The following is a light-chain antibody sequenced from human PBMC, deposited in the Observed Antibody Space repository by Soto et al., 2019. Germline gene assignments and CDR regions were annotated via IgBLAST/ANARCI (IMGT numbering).Light chain of an antibody. Sequence: NFMLTQPHSVSESPGKTVTISCTRSSGSIGSNSVQWYRQRPGSAPTIVIYEDDQRPSGVPNRFACSIDRSSNSASLTISGLQTEDEADYYCQSYDTNTVGFGGGTKLTVL. CDR3: QSYDTNTVG. CDR2: EDD. V-gene: IGLV6-57*04. CDR1: SGSIGSNS. J-gene: IGLJ2*01.